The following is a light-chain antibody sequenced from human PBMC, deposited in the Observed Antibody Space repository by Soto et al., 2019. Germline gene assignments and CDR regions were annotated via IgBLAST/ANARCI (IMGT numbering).Light chain of an antibody. J-gene: IGKJ2*01. CDR2: DAS. Sequence: DLQMTQSPSSLSASVGDRVTITCQASQDISNYLNWYQQKPGKAPKLLIYDASNLETGVPSRFSGSGSATYFTFTISSLQPEDIATYYCQQYDNLPFGQGTKLEIK. CDR1: QDISNY. V-gene: IGKV1-33*01. CDR3: QQYDNLP.